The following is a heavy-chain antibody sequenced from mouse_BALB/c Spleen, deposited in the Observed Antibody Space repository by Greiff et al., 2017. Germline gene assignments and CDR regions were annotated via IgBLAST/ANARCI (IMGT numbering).Heavy chain of an antibody. CDR2: IDPANGNT. CDR3: AKYFDV. V-gene: IGHV14-3*02. J-gene: IGHJ1*01. Sequence: EVKLQESGAELVKPGASVKLSCTASGFNIKDTYMHWVKQRPEQGLEWIGRIDPANGNTKYDPKFQGKATITADTSSNTAYLQLSSLTSEDTAVYYCAKYFDVWGAGTTVTVSS. CDR1: GFNIKDTY.